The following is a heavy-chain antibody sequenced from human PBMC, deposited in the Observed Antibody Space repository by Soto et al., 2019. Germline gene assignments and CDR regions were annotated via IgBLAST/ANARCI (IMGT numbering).Heavy chain of an antibody. CDR1: DFPFSGYE. CDR2: ISSSGTTI. D-gene: IGHD6-13*01. V-gene: IGHV3-48*03. Sequence: EVQLVESGGGLVQPGGSLRLSCVASDFPFSGYEMNWVRQAPGKGLEWVSYISSSGTTIYYTDSVKGRFTISRDNAKKSLYLQINSLRAEDTAVYYCVRFGGAAAGPGDYWGHGTLVTVSS. J-gene: IGHJ4*01. CDR3: VRFGGAAAGPGDY.